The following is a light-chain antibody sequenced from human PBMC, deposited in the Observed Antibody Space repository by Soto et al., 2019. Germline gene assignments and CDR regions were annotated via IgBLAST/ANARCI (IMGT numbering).Light chain of an antibody. J-gene: IGKJ4*01. CDR2: GAS. V-gene: IGKV3-20*01. Sequence: EIVLTQSPGTLSLSPGERATLSCRASQSVSSTYLAWYQQKPGQAPKLLIYGASTRATGIPDRFSGSGSGTDFTLTISRLEPEDFAAYYCQHYGSSRGTFGGGTKVEIK. CDR3: QHYGSSRGT. CDR1: QSVSSTY.